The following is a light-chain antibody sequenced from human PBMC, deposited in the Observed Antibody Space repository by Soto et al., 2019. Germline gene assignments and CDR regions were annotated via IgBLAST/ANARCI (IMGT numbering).Light chain of an antibody. J-gene: IGKJ1*01. CDR3: QQYNNWPTWT. Sequence: TKSPSSLSVSPGERVTLSCRARQSVGSNLAWYQQKPGQAPRLLIYGASTRATGIPARFSGSGSETEFTLTISSLQAEDSAVYFCQQYNNWPTWTFGQGTKVDI. CDR1: QSVGSN. V-gene: IGKV3-15*01. CDR2: GAS.